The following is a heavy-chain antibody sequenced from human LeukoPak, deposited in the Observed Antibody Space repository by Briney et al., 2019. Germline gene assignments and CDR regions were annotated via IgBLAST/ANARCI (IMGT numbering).Heavy chain of an antibody. V-gene: IGHV4-61*02. CDR3: ARGSRGAVPPDY. J-gene: IGHJ4*02. CDR2: IYTSGST. Sequence: PSETLSLTCTVSGGSISSGSYYWSWIRQPAGKGLEWIGRIYTSGSTNCNPSLKSRVTISVDTSKNQFSLKLSSVTAADTAVYYCARGSRGAVPPDYWGQGTLVTVSS. D-gene: IGHD6-19*01. CDR1: GGSISSGSYY.